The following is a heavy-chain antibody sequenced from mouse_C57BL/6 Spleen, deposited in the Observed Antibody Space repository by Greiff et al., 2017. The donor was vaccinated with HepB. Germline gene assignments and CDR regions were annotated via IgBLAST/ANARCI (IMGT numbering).Heavy chain of an antibody. V-gene: IGHV10-3*01. CDR2: IRSKSSNYAT. CDR3: VREGDSSGYDYFDY. D-gene: IGHD3-2*02. J-gene: IGHJ2*01. Sequence: EVQLVESGGGLVQPKGSLKLSCAASGFTFNTYAMHWVRQAPGKGLEWVARIRSKSSNYATYYADSVKDRFTISRDDSQSMLYLQMNNLKTEDTAMYYCVREGDSSGYDYFDYWGQGTTLTVSS. CDR1: GFTFNTYA.